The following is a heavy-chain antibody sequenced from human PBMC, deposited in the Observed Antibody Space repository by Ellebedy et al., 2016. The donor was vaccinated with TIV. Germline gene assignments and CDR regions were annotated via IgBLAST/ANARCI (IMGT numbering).Heavy chain of an antibody. Sequence: GESLKISCAASGFTFSGSYISWVRQAPGKGLEWVSVVYRDDASYYADSVKGRFTISRDISRNTLYLQMNSLRAEDTAVYYCARGREGYGDYPYWGPGTLVTVSS. J-gene: IGHJ4*02. CDR3: ARGREGYGDYPY. V-gene: IGHV3-53*01. D-gene: IGHD4-17*01. CDR2: VYRDDAS. CDR1: GFTFSGSY.